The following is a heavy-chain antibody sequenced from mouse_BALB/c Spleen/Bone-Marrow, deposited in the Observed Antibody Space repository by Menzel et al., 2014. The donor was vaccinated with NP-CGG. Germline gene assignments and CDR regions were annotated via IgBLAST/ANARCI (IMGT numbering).Heavy chain of an antibody. D-gene: IGHD2-3*01. Sequence: QVQLQQSGAQLVKPGASVKLSCRASGYTFTSYRIHWVKLRPGHGLAWIGEINPSNGRTYYNEKFKNKATLTVDKSSSTAYIQPSSLTSEDSAVYYCAGYDGPAWFAYWGQGTLVNVS. J-gene: IGHJ3*01. V-gene: IGHV1S81*02. CDR2: INPSNGRT. CDR1: GYTFTSYR. CDR3: AGYDGPAWFAY.